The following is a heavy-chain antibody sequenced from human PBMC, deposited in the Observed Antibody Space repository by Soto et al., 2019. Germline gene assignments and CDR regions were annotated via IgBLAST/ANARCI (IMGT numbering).Heavy chain of an antibody. CDR2: ISYDGSNK. D-gene: IGHD3-22*01. CDR3: AKDGGFITMIVVVPYYYAMDV. J-gene: IGHJ6*02. V-gene: IGHV3-30*18. CDR1: GFTFSSYG. Sequence: GGSLRLSCAASGFTFSSYGMHWVRQAPGKGLEWVAVISYDGSNKYYADSVKGRFTISRDNSKNTLYLQMNSLRAEDTAVYYCAKDGGFITMIVVVPYYYAMDVWGQGTTVTV.